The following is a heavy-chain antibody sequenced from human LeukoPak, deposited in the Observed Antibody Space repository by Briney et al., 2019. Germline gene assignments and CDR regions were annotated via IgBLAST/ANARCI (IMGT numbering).Heavy chain of an antibody. CDR1: GFAFSRPA. J-gene: IGHJ6*03. CDR3: ARGGLTMDLGDVTYYYYMDV. Sequence: GGSLRLSCAASGFAFSRPAMHWLRQAPGKGLEWVGRIRSKPNNYATTYSVSVEGRLTSYRADSKNMTFLQMSSLQAEDTAVYYCARGGLTMDLGDVTYYYYMDVWGKGTTVIVSS. CDR2: IRSKPNNYAT. V-gene: IGHV3-73*01. D-gene: IGHD3-10*01.